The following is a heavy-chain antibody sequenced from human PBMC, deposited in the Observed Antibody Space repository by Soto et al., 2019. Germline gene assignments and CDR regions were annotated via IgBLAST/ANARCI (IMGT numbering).Heavy chain of an antibody. J-gene: IGHJ6*03. CDR1: GFTFSSYS. Sequence: GGSLRLSCAASGFTFSSYSMNWVRQAPGKGLEWVSSISSSSSYIYYADSVKGRFTISRDNAKNSLYLQMNSLRAEDTAVYYCARVSGNPEEDYDFWSGYQRPSYYMDVWGKGTTVTVSS. V-gene: IGHV3-21*01. CDR3: ARVSGNPEEDYDFWSGYQRPSYYMDV. D-gene: IGHD3-3*01. CDR2: ISSSSSYI.